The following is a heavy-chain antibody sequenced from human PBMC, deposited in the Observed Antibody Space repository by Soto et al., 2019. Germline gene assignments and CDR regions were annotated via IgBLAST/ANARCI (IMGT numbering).Heavy chain of an antibody. D-gene: IGHD6-19*01. J-gene: IGHJ6*02. V-gene: IGHV1-3*01. CDR3: ARGIEQWLNFYYYGMDV. CDR2: INAGNGNT. CDR1: GYTFTSYA. Sequence: ASVKVSCKASGYTFTSYAMHWVRQAPGQRLEWMGWINAGNGNTKYSQKFQGRVTITRDTSASTAYMELSSLRSEDTAVYYCARGIEQWLNFYYYGMDVWGQGTTVTVSS.